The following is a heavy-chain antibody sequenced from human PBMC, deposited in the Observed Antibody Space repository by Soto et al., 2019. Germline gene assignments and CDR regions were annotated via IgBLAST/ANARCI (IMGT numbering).Heavy chain of an antibody. D-gene: IGHD3-16*01. CDR2: INHSGST. CDR3: ATTTRLERYDYVWGSHYYYYGMDV. V-gene: IGHV4-34*01. Sequence: SETLSLTCAVYGGSFSGYYWSWIRQPPGKGLEWIGEINHSGSTNYNPSLKSRVTISVDTSKNQFSLKLSSVTAADTAVYYCATTTRLERYDYVWGSHYYYYGMDVWGQGTTVTVS. CDR1: GGSFSGYY. J-gene: IGHJ6*02.